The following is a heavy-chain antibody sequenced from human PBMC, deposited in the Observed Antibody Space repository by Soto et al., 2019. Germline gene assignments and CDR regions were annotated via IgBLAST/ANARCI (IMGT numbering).Heavy chain of an antibody. CDR1: GGSISSYY. D-gene: IGHD6-6*01. V-gene: IGHV4-59*01. J-gene: IGHJ6*02. CDR2: IYYSGST. CDR3: ARGFMMAAPDYYYYGMDV. Sequence: PSETLSLTCTVSGGSISSYYWSWIRQPPGKGLEWIGYIYYSGSTNYNPSLKSRVTISVDTSKNQFSLKLSSVTAADTAVYYCARGFMMAAPDYYYYGMDVWGQGTPVTVSS.